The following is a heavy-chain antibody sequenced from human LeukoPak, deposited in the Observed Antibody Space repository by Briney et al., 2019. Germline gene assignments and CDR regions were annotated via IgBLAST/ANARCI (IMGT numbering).Heavy chain of an antibody. J-gene: IGHJ6*02. CDR3: ARDIVVVVAATLALPYYGMDV. D-gene: IGHD2-15*01. V-gene: IGHV1-2*02. CDR1: GYTFTGYY. CDR2: INPNSGGT. Sequence: GASVKVSCKASGYTFTGYYMRWVRQAPGQGLEWMGWINPNSGGTNYAQKFQGRVTMTRDTSISTAYMELSRLRSDDTAVYYCARDIVVVVAATLALPYYGMDVWGQGTTVTVSS.